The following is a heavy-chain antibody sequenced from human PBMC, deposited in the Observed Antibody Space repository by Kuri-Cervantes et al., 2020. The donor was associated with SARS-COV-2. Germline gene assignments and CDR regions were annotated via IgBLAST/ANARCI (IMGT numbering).Heavy chain of an antibody. Sequence: GGSLRLSCEVSGFLFSASAIHWVRQASGKGLEWVGRIRGKANNYATAYVASVKGRFTISRDNSKNTLYLQMNSLRAEDTAVYYCAKDFSPPIVGATFFYYYYYMDVWGKGTTVTVSS. CDR2: IRGKANNYAT. V-gene: IGHV3-73*01. D-gene: IGHD1-26*01. J-gene: IGHJ6*03. CDR3: AKDFSPPIVGATFFYYYYYMDV. CDR1: GFLFSASA.